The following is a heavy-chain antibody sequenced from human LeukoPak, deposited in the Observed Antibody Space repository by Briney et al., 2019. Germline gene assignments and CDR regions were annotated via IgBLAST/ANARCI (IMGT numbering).Heavy chain of an antibody. CDR3: ASLRAGAVAGTTFDY. J-gene: IGHJ4*02. CDR1: GGSISSSSYY. D-gene: IGHD6-19*01. CDR2: IHYSGST. Sequence: SETLSLTCTVSGGSISSSSYYWGWIRQPPGKGLEWIGSIHYSGSTYYNPSLKSRVTISVDTSKNQFSLKLSSVTAADTAVYYCASLRAGAVAGTTFDYWGQGTLVTVSS. V-gene: IGHV4-39*01.